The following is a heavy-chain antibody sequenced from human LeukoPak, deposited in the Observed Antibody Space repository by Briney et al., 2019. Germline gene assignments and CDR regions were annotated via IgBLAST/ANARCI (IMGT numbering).Heavy chain of an antibody. CDR1: GFTFSDYY. J-gene: IGHJ4*02. Sequence: GGSLRLSCAASGFTFSDYYMSWIRQAPGKGLEWVSYISSSSNYKNYADSVQGRFTISRDNAKSSLYLQMNSLRAEDTAVYYCARDEPNLYSGSLGWGQGTLVTVSS. CDR2: ISSSSNYK. D-gene: IGHD1-26*01. CDR3: ARDEPNLYSGSLG. V-gene: IGHV3-11*06.